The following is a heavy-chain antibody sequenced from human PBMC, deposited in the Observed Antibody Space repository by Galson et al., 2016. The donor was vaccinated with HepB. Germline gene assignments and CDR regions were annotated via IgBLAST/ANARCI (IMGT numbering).Heavy chain of an antibody. J-gene: IGHJ4*02. Sequence: SLRLSCAASGFTFSSFALSWVRQAPGKGLQWVSAISGGADTTNYADSVKGRFTISRDNSKNTLYLQLNSLRAEDTAVYYCAKDGALASGWRPSWTTGPMYCFDHWGQGTLVTVSS. V-gene: IGHV3-23*01. CDR2: ISGGADTT. CDR3: AKDGALASGWRPSWTTGPMYCFDH. CDR1: GFTFSSFA. D-gene: IGHD6-19*01.